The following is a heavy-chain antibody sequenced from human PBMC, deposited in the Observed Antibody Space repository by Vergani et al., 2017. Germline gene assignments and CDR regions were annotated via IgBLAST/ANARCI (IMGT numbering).Heavy chain of an antibody. D-gene: IGHD2-21*01. J-gene: IGHJ6*03. Sequence: QVQLQEPGPGLVKPSQTLSLTCTVSGASVSRGTYYWTWIRQPAGKKLEWIVRMYTSGHTIYNPSLESRVTMSVDTSKNQFSLQLSSVTAADTAVYYCARASHCINCYSEGPNGPGYYYMDVWGKGTTVTVSS. CDR1: GASVSRGTYY. V-gene: IGHV4-61*02. CDR2: MYTSGHT. CDR3: ARASHCINCYSEGPNGPGYYYMDV.